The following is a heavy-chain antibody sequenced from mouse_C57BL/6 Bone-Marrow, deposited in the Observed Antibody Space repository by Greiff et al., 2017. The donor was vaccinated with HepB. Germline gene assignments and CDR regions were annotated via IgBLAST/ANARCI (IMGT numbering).Heavy chain of an antibody. D-gene: IGHD3-2*02. CDR1: GFTFSSYG. J-gene: IGHJ4*01. CDR3: ARQSPSDSSGPYCYAMDY. CDR2: ISSGGSYT. V-gene: IGHV5-6*01. Sequence: EVMLVESGGDLVKPGGSLKLSCAASGFTFSSYGMSWVRQTPDKRLEWVATISSGGSYTYYPDSVKGRYTISRDNATNTLYLQMSSLTSEDTAMYYCARQSPSDSSGPYCYAMDYWGQGTSVTVSA.